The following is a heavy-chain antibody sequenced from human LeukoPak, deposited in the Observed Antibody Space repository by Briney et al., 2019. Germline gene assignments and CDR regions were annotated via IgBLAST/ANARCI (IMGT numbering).Heavy chain of an antibody. D-gene: IGHD5-24*01. CDR2: ILHDGTIT. CDR1: GFTFSTYG. V-gene: IGHV3-33*05. J-gene: IGHJ3*02. CDR3: ARERNGYRFSGDAFQI. Sequence: GWSLRLSCAASGFTFSTYGMHWVRQAPGKGLEWVAVILHDGTITYYGDSVKGRFTISRDNSINTLYLQMNSLRAEDTALYYCARERNGYRFSGDAFQIWGQGTMVTVSP.